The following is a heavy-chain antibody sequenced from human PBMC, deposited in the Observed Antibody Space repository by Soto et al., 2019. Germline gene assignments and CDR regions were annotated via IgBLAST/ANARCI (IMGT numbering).Heavy chain of an antibody. CDR1: GFTFSTYG. CDR2: MSYDGTKQ. CDR3: AKEYGSTWIDH. D-gene: IGHD6-13*01. J-gene: IGHJ4*02. Sequence: PGGSLRLSCAGSGFTFSTYGMHWVRQAPGKGLEWVAAMSYDGTKQYYVDSVKGRFTISRDNSRNTLFLQLNSLRDEDTAVYYCAKEYGSTWIDHWGQGIPVTVSS. V-gene: IGHV3-30*18.